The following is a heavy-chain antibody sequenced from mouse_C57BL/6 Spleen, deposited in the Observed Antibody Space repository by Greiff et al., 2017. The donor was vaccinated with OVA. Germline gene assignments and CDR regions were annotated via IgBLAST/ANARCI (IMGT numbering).Heavy chain of an antibody. Sequence: EVQLQQSGPELVKPGASVKIPCKASGYTFTDYNMDWVKQSHGKSLEWIGDINPNNGGTIYNQKFKGKATLTVDKSSSTAYMELRSLTSEDTAVYYCARRGYGSSYGFAYWGQVTLVTVSA. CDR3: ARRGYGSSYGFAY. CDR1: GYTFTDYN. CDR2: INPNNGGT. V-gene: IGHV1-18*01. J-gene: IGHJ3*01. D-gene: IGHD1-1*01.